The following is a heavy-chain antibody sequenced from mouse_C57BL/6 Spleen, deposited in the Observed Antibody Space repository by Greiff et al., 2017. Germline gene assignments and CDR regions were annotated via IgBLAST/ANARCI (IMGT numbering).Heavy chain of an antibody. CDR3: ARRVYMHYAMDY. Sequence: QVHVKQSGAELVKPGASVKISCKASGYAFSSYWMNWVKQRPGKGLEWSGQIYPGDGDTNYNGKFKGKATLTADKSSSTAYMQLSSLTSEDSAVYFCARRVYMHYAMDYWGQGTSVTVSS. J-gene: IGHJ4*01. CDR1: GYAFSSYW. CDR2: IYPGDGDT. D-gene: IGHD1-3*01. V-gene: IGHV1-80*01.